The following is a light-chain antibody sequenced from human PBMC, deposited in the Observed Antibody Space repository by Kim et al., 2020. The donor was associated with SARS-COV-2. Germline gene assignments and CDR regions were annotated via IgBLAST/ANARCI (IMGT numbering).Light chain of an antibody. V-gene: IGKV1-39*01. CDR3: QQSYTFPRT. Sequence: DIQMTQSPSSLSASVGDRVTITCRASQSISSYLNWYQQKPGKAPRLLIYATSNLQSGVPSKFSGSGSGTEFTLTVSCLQPEDFATYYCQQSYTFPRTFGQGTKVEIK. CDR2: ATS. CDR1: QSISSY. J-gene: IGKJ1*01.